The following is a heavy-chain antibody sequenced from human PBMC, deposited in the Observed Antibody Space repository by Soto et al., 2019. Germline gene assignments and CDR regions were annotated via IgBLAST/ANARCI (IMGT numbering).Heavy chain of an antibody. CDR3: ARDGVAGTVSGMDV. J-gene: IGHJ6*02. Sequence: ASVKVSCKASGYTFTSYAMHWVRQAPGQRLEWMGWINAGNGNTKYSQKFQGRVTITRDTSASTAYMELSSLRSEDTAVYYCARDGVAGTVSGMDVWGQGTTVTVSS. CDR2: INAGNGNT. CDR1: GYTFTSYA. D-gene: IGHD6-19*01. V-gene: IGHV1-3*01.